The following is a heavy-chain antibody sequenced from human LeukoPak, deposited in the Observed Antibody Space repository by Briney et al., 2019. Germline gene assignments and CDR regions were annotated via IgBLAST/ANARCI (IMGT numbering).Heavy chain of an antibody. J-gene: IGHJ4*02. V-gene: IGHV5-51*01. CDR1: GYSFTSYW. CDR3: ARQTSLLWFGELLQQYYFDY. Sequence: GESLKISCKGSGYSFTSYWIGWVRQMPGKGLGWMGIIYPGDSDTRYSPSFQGQVTISADKSISTAYLQWSSLKASDTAMYYCARQTSLLWFGELLQQYYFDYWGQGTLVTVSS. D-gene: IGHD3-10*01. CDR2: IYPGDSDT.